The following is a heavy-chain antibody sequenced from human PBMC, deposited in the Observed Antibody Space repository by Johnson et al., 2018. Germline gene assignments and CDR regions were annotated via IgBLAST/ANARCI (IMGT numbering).Heavy chain of an antibody. Sequence: QVQLVQSGGGVVQPGRSLRLSCAASGFTFSSYGMHWVRQAPGKGLEWVAVISYDGSNKYYADSVKGRVTISRDNSKNTLYLQMNSLRAEDTAVYNWAKDRVSRLLDDAFDIWGQGTVVTFSS. V-gene: IGHV3-30*18. CDR2: ISYDGSNK. CDR3: AKDRVSRLLDDAFDI. CDR1: GFTFSSYG. J-gene: IGHJ3*02. D-gene: IGHD6-25*01.